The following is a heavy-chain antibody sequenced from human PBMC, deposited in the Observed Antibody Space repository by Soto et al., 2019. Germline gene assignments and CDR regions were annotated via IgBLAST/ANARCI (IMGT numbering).Heavy chain of an antibody. D-gene: IGHD2-15*01. Sequence: ASVKVSCKASGYTFTSYAMHWVRQAPGQRLEWMGWINAGNGNTKYSQKFQDRVTITRDTSTSTAYMELSSLRSEDTAVYYCAADHRCSGGSCYYYFDYWGQGTLVTVSS. CDR3: AADHRCSGGSCYYYFDY. CDR2: INAGNGNT. V-gene: IGHV1-3*01. J-gene: IGHJ4*02. CDR1: GYTFTSYA.